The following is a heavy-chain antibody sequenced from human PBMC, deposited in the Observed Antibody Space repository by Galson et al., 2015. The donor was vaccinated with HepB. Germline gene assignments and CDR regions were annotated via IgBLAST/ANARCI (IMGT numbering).Heavy chain of an antibody. CDR3: ARGPYYYGSGASFGMDV. V-gene: IGHV3-7*05. Sequence: SLRLSCAASGFTFSNYWMTWVRQAPGKGLEWVANIKQAGSEKFYVDSVKGRFTISRDNAKNSLYLQLNSLRAEDTAVYYCARGPYYYGSGASFGMDVWGQGTTVTVSS. CDR2: IKQAGSEK. D-gene: IGHD3-10*01. CDR1: GFTFSNYW. J-gene: IGHJ6*02.